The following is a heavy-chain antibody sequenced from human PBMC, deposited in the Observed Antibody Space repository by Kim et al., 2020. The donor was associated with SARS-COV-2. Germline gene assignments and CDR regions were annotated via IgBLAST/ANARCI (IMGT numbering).Heavy chain of an antibody. CDR3: AAAVDTAMAFDY. J-gene: IGHJ4*02. V-gene: IGHV3-30*03. Sequence: GGSLRLSCAASGFTFSSYGMHWVRQAPGKGLEWVAVISYDGSNKYYADSVKGRFTISRDNSKNTLYLQMNSLRAEDTAVYYCAAAVDTAMAFDYWGQGTL. CDR1: GFTFSSYG. D-gene: IGHD5-18*01. CDR2: ISYDGSNK.